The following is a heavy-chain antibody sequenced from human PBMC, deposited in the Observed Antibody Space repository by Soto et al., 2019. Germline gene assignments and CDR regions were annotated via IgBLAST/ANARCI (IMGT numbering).Heavy chain of an antibody. CDR1: GGSISSSSYY. D-gene: IGHD1-26*01. CDR3: ASQQTPYRTRLLSWLHA. V-gene: IGHV4-39*01. Sequence: SETLSLTCTVSGGSISSSSYYWGWIRQPPGKGLEWIGSIYYIGSTYYNPSLKSRVTISVDTSKNQFSLKLSSVTAADTAVYYCASQQTPYRTRLLSWLHAWGQGTRVNVYS. CDR2: IYYIGST. J-gene: IGHJ5*02.